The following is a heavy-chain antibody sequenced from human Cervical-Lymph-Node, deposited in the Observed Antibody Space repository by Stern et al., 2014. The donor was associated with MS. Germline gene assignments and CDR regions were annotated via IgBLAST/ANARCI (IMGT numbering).Heavy chain of an antibody. J-gene: IGHJ4*02. Sequence: QVQLVQSGAEVKKPGASVKVSCKASGYTFTNTGINWVRLAPGQWPEWIGWVSTYNGNTKYAQKLRGRVTMTTDTSTSTAYMELRSLRSDDTAVYYCARGDDKTSYDYWGQGTLVTVSS. CDR3: ARGDDKTSYDY. V-gene: IGHV1-18*01. CDR1: GYTFTNTG. D-gene: IGHD1-1*01. CDR2: VSTYNGNT.